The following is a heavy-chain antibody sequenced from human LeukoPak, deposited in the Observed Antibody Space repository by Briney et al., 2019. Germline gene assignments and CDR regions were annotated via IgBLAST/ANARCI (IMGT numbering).Heavy chain of an antibody. CDR2: IYPGDSDT. J-gene: IGHJ4*02. CDR1: GYSFTNYW. Sequence: GESLKISCKGSGYSFTNYWIGWVRQMPGKGPEWMGIIYPGDSDTRYSPSFQGQVTISVDKSISTAYLQWSSLKASDSAMYYCARRGEWKHLDYWGQGTLVTVSS. CDR3: ARRGEWKHLDY. V-gene: IGHV5-51*01. D-gene: IGHD3-10*01.